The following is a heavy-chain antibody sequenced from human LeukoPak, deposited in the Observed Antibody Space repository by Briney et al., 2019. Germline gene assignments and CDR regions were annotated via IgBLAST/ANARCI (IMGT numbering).Heavy chain of an antibody. CDR1: GFTFSSYA. J-gene: IGHJ4*02. Sequence: PGRSLRLSCAASGFTFSSYAMHWVRQAPGKGLEWVAVISYDGSNKYYADSVKGRFTISRDNSKNTLYLQMNSLRAEDTAVYYCARDLSTVTTFPLGYWGQGTLVTVSS. D-gene: IGHD4-17*01. CDR3: ARDLSTVTTFPLGY. V-gene: IGHV3-30-3*01. CDR2: ISYDGSNK.